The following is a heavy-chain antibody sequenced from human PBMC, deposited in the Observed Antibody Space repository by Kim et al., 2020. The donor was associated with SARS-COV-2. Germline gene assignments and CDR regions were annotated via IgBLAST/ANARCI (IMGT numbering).Heavy chain of an antibody. Sequence: SETLSLTCTVSGGSISSSSYYWGWIRQPPGKGLEWIGSIYYSGSTDYNSSLKSRVTISVDTSKNQFSLKMSSVTAADTAVYYCARRRAALSYGDSSHFDFWGQGTLVTVSS. D-gene: IGHD4-17*01. V-gene: IGHV4-39*01. CDR1: GGSISSSSYY. J-gene: IGHJ4*02. CDR2: IYYSGST. CDR3: ARRRAALSYGDSSHFDF.